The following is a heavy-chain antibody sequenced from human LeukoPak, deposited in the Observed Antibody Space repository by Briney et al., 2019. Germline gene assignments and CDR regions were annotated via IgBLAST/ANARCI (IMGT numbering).Heavy chain of an antibody. V-gene: IGHV3-74*01. J-gene: IGHJ4*02. Sequence: PGGSLRLSCAVSGLTFSSYWMDWVRQVPGKGVVWVSRMSSDGSKTAYADSVKGRFTISRDNAKNTMYLQMSSLRAEDTAVYYCAKRGDGGAWYDYWGQGTLVIVSS. CDR3: AKRGDGGAWYDY. CDR1: GLTFSSYW. D-gene: IGHD6-19*01. CDR2: MSSDGSKT.